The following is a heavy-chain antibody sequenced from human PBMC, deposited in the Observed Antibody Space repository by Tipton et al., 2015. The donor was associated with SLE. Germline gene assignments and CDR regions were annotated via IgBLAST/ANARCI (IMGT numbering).Heavy chain of an antibody. Sequence: QLVQSGAEVKKPGESLKISCKGSGYRFINYWIGWVRQMPGKGLEWMGMIYPADSDTRYNPSFQGQVTMSVDKSITTAYLQWSSLKASDTAIRRGSEIAATGALRYWFDPWGQGTLVTVSS. J-gene: IGHJ5*02. D-gene: IGHD6-13*01. CDR3: SEIAATGALRYWFDP. V-gene: IGHV5-51*03. CDR1: GYRFINYW. CDR2: IYPADSDT.